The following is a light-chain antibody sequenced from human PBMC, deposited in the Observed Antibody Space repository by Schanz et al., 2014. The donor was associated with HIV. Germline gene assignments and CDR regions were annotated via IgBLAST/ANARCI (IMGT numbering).Light chain of an antibody. CDR3: QQYNSYSLT. CDR1: QSVSSN. Sequence: EIVMTQSPATLSVSPGERASLSCRASQSVSSNLAWYQQKFGQAPRLLMYGASTRVTGIPDRFSGSGSGTDFTLTISSLQPDDFATYYCQQYNSYSLTFGPGTKVDIK. CDR2: GAS. J-gene: IGKJ3*01. V-gene: IGKV3D-15*01.